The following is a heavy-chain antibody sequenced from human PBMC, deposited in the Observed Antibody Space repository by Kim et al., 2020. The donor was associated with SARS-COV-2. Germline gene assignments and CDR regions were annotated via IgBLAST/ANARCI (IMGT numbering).Heavy chain of an antibody. J-gene: IGHJ6*02. V-gene: IGHV3-30-3*01. CDR2: ISYDGSIK. D-gene: IGHD5-18*01. CDR1: GFTFSSFA. CDR3: ARDLRIQLWDYYYGMDV. Sequence: GGSLRLSCAASGFTFSSFAMHWVRQAPGKGLEWVAVISYDGSIKYYADSVKGRFTISRDNSKNTLYLQMNSLRAEDTAVYYCARDLRIQLWDYYYGMDVWGQGTTVTVSS.